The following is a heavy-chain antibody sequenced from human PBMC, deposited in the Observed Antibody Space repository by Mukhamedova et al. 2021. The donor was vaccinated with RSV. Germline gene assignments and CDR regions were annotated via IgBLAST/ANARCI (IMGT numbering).Heavy chain of an antibody. D-gene: IGHD3-16*01. J-gene: IGHJ4*02. CDR2: IYPGDSDT. V-gene: IGHV5-51*01. Sequence: EYMGIIYPGDSDTRYSPSFKGQVTISADKSINTAYLQWSSLEASDSAMYFCARLGLGTYGGDYWGQGTPVTASS. CDR3: ARLGLGTYGGDY.